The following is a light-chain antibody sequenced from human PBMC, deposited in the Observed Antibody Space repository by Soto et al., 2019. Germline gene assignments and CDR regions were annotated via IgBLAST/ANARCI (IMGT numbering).Light chain of an antibody. V-gene: IGKV3-15*01. CDR2: GAS. J-gene: IGKJ2*01. Sequence: EIVMTQSPATLSVSPGERASLSCRASQSVGSNLAWYQQTAGQAPRLLIYGASTRATGIPARFRGSGSGTEFTLTISSLQSEDFAVYSCQQYNNWPYTFGQGTKLEIK. CDR1: QSVGSN. CDR3: QQYNNWPYT.